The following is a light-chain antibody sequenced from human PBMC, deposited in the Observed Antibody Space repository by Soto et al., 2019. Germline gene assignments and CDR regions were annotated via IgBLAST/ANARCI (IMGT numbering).Light chain of an antibody. J-gene: IGKJ2*01. CDR3: RQTYSTPQT. V-gene: IGKV1-39*01. CDR1: QSISSY. Sequence: DIQMTQSPSSLSASVGARLTITCRASQSISSYLNWYQQKPRKAPKLLIYAASSLQSGVPSRFSGSGSGTDFTLTISSLQPEDFATYYCRQTYSTPQTFGQGTKLEIK. CDR2: AAS.